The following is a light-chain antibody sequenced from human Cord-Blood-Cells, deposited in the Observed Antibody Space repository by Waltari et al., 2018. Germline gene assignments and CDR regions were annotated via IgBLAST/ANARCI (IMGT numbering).Light chain of an antibody. CDR1: QSVSSY. J-gene: IGKJ4*01. CDR2: DAS. CDR3: QQRSNWLLT. Sequence: EIVFTQSPAALSLSTGEIATLPCRASQSVSSYLAWYQQKPGQAPRLLIYDASNRATGIPARFSGSGSGTDFTLTISSLEPEDFAVYYCQQRSNWLLTFGGGTKVEIK. V-gene: IGKV3-11*01.